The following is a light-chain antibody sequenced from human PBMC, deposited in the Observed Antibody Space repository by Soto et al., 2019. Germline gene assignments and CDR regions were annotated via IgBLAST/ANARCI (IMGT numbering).Light chain of an antibody. J-gene: IGLJ1*01. Sequence: QSALTQPPSASGSPGQSVTISCTGTNSDVGGYNYVSWYQQHPGKAPKLMISEVTKRPSGVPDRFSGSKSGNTASLTVSGLQAEDEADYYCSSYTGSNNRYVFGTGTKVTVL. CDR1: NSDVGGYNY. V-gene: IGLV2-8*01. CDR2: EVT. CDR3: SSYTGSNNRYV.